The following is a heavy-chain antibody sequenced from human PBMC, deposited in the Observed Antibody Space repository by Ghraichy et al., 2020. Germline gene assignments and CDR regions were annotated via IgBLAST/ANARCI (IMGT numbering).Heavy chain of an antibody. CDR1: GFTFSSYA. Sequence: GGSLRLSCSASGFTFSSYAMHWVRQAPGKGLEYVSAITSNGGSTYYADSVKGRFTISRDNSKNTLYLQVSSLRPEDTAVYYCVNGNYYDSSGYPENFDYWGQGTLVTVSS. CDR3: VNGNYYDSSGYPENFDY. J-gene: IGHJ4*02. CDR2: ITSNGGST. D-gene: IGHD3-22*01. V-gene: IGHV3-64D*06.